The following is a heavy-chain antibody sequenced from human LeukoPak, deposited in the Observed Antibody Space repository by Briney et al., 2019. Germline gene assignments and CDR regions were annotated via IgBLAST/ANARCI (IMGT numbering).Heavy chain of an antibody. Sequence: SETLSLTCTVSGYSISSDYYWSWIRQPPGKGLEWIGYIYYSGSTNYNPSLKSRVTISVDTSKNQFSLKLSSVTAADTAVYYCARHEGGYGGNSAFDYWGQGTLVTVSS. CDR2: IYYSGST. D-gene: IGHD4-23*01. CDR3: ARHEGGYGGNSAFDY. V-gene: IGHV4-59*08. CDR1: GYSISSDYY. J-gene: IGHJ4*02.